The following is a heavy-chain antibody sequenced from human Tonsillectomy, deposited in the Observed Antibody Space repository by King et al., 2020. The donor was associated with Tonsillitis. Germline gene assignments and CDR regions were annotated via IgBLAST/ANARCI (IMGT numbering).Heavy chain of an antibody. D-gene: IGHD3-10*01. Sequence: VQLVESGGGLVKPGGSLRLSCAASGFIFSTHTMSWVRQAPGKGLEWVSSISWSSSDINYADSVKGRFTISRDNPEKSLYLEMNSLRVEDTAVYYCARRASVRGIDYWGQGTLVTGSS. CDR3: ARRASVRGIDY. J-gene: IGHJ4*02. CDR2: ISWSSSDI. CDR1: GFIFSTHT. V-gene: IGHV3-21*01.